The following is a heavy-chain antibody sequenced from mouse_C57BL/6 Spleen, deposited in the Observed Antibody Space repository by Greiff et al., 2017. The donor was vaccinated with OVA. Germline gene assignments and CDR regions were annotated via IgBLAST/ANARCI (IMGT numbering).Heavy chain of an antibody. D-gene: IGHD3-3*01. CDR2: IDPETGGT. J-gene: IGHJ4*01. Sequence: VQLQQSGAELVRPGASVTLSCKASGYTFTDYEMHWVKQTPVHGLEWIGAIDPETGGTDYNQKFKGKAILTADKSSSTAYMELRSLTSEDSAVYYCTRRGGLAMDYWGQGTSVTVSS. CDR1: GYTFTDYE. CDR3: TRRGGLAMDY. V-gene: IGHV1-15*01.